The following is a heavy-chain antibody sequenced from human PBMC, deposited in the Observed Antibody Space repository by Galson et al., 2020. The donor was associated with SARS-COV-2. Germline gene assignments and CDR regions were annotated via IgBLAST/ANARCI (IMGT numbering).Heavy chain of an antibody. CDR2: IYSSGST. CDR3: ARLYSSGWYDGGFDY. V-gene: IGHV4-39*01. D-gene: IGHD6-19*01. Sequence: SETLSLTCTVSGGSISSSSYYWGWIRHPPGKGLEWIGSIYSSGSTYYNPSLKSRVTISVDTSKNQFSLKLSSVTAADTAVYYCARLYSSGWYDGGFDYWGQGTLVTVSS. J-gene: IGHJ4*02. CDR1: GGSISSSSYY.